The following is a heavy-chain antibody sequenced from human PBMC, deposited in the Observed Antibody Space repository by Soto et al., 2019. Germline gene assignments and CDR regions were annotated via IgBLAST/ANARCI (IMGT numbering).Heavy chain of an antibody. Sequence: SETLSLTCTVSGDSISRFSWTWIRQPPGKGLEWIGNISYSGSTNSNPSLKSRVTISVDTSKNQFSLKLGSVTAADTAVYYCARLNLGDPDYWGQGTLVTVSS. V-gene: IGHV4-59*08. CDR2: ISYSGST. J-gene: IGHJ4*02. CDR1: GDSISRFS. D-gene: IGHD4-17*01. CDR3: ARLNLGDPDY.